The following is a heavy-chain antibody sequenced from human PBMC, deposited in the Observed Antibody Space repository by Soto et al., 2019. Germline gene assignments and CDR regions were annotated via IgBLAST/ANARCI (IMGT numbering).Heavy chain of an antibody. J-gene: IGHJ3*02. Sequence: QLHLVHSGAVVKTPGASVTVSCSASGYPVTAYYMHWVRQAPGRGLEWMGGITPATGAAKYTQTLQGRVTMARYPSTSIVFMELSGLTSQDPGVFYWARGGGVGVAGSAAFDMWGQGTLVTVSS. CDR1: GYPVTAYY. V-gene: IGHV1-2*02. D-gene: IGHD3-3*01. CDR2: ITPATGAA. CDR3: ARGGGVGVAGSAAFDM.